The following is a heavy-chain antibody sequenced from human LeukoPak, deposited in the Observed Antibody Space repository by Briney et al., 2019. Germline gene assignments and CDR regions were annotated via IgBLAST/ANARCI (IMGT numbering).Heavy chain of an antibody. J-gene: IGHJ4*02. Sequence: GGSLRLSCAASGFTFSIYAMHWVRQAPGKGLEWVAVISYDGSNKYYADSVKGRFTLSRDNSKNTLYLQMNGLRAEDTAVYYCAKSAVRSHEVDYWGQGTLVTVSS. V-gene: IGHV3-30*18. CDR3: AKSAVRSHEVDY. D-gene: IGHD3-10*01. CDR1: GFTFSIYA. CDR2: ISYDGSNK.